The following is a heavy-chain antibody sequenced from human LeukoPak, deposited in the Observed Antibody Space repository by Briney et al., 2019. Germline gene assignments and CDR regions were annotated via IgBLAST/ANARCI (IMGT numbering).Heavy chain of an antibody. V-gene: IGHV1-2*02. CDR1: GYTFTDYY. J-gene: IGHJ3*01. Sequence: ASVKVSCKASGYTFTDYYMHWVRQAPGQGLEWMGWINPNSGGTNYAQKFQGRVTMTRDTSISTAYMELSRLRSDDTAVYYCARKEVYGSGLNLWGQGTMVTVSS. CDR2: INPNSGGT. D-gene: IGHD3-10*01. CDR3: ARKEVYGSGLNL.